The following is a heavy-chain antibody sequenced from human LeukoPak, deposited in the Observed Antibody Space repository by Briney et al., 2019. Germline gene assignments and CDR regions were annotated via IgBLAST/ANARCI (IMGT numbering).Heavy chain of an antibody. D-gene: IGHD1-26*01. V-gene: IGHV3-30*02. CDR2: IRYDGSKK. CDR3: AKDASVVGAIRGLDY. J-gene: IGHJ4*02. CDR1: GFTFSSYG. Sequence: PGGSLRLSCAASGFTFSSYGMHWVRQAPGKGLEWVTFIRYDGSKKYYADSVKGRFTISRDNSKNTLYLQMNSLRAEDTAVYYCAKDASVVGAIRGLDYWGQGTLVTVSS.